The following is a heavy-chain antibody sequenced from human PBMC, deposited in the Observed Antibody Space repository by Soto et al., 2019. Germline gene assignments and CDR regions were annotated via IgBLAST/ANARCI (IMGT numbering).Heavy chain of an antibody. CDR2: ISYDGSNK. Sequence: QVQLVESGGGVVQPGRSLRLSCAASGFTFSSYAMHWVRQAPGKGLEWVAVISYDGSNKYYADSVKGRFTISRDNSKNTLYLQMNSLRAEDTAVYYCARDNYDILTGYLDAFDIWGQGTMVTVSS. V-gene: IGHV3-30-3*01. CDR3: ARDNYDILTGYLDAFDI. J-gene: IGHJ3*02. D-gene: IGHD3-9*01. CDR1: GFTFSSYA.